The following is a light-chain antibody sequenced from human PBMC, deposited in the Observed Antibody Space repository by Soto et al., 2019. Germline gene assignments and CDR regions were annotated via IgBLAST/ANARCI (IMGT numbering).Light chain of an antibody. J-gene: IGLJ2*01. CDR3: CSFAGKYSTI. V-gene: IGLV2-11*01. CDR1: SSDVGPYSY. CDR2: DVN. Sequence: QSALTQPRSVSGSPGQSVTISFTGASSDVGPYSYVSWYQQHPGKAPKLLFSDVNERPSGVPDRFSGSKSGNTASLTISGLQDEDEADYYCCSFAGKYSTIFGGGTKLTVL.